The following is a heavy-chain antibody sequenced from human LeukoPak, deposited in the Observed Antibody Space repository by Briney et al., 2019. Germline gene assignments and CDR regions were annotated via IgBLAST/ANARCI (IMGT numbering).Heavy chain of an antibody. V-gene: IGHV3-30*04. Sequence: GGSLRLSCAASGFTFSSYAMRWVRQAPGKGLEWVAAISYDGSNKYYADSVKGRFTISRDNSKNTLYLQMNSLRAEDTAVYYCARDRATIPCGYWGEGTLVTVSS. D-gene: IGHD1-26*01. CDR3: ARDRATIPCGY. CDR2: ISYDGSNK. CDR1: GFTFSSYA. J-gene: IGHJ4*02.